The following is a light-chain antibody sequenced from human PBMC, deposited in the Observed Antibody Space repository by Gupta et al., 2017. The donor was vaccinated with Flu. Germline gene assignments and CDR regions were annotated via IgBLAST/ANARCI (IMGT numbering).Light chain of an antibody. J-gene: IGLJ2*01. V-gene: IGLV2-14*01. CDR3: SSYTSSSTRV. CDR1: SSDVGGYNY. Sequence: QSALTQPASVSGSPGQSITISCTGTSSDVGGYNYVSWYQQHPGKAPKLMIYEVSNRPSGVSTRFSGSKSGNTAFLTISGLQAEDDADYYCSSYTSSSTRVFGGGTKLTVL. CDR2: EVS.